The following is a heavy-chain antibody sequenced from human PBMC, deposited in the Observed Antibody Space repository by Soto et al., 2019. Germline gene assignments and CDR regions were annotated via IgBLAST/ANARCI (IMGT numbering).Heavy chain of an antibody. CDR2: IWYDGSNK. V-gene: IGHV3-33*08. CDR1: GFTFNTYG. Sequence: QVQLVESGGGVVQPGGSLRLSCTTSGFTFNTYGMHWVRQAPGKGLEWGAIIWYDGSNKYYADSMKGRFTISRDNSKNTLYLQMNSLRAEDTALYYCARADCTGAYCYSWPFNYGVDVWGQGTTVTVSS. J-gene: IGHJ6*02. D-gene: IGHD2-15*01. CDR3: ARADCTGAYCYSWPFNYGVDV.